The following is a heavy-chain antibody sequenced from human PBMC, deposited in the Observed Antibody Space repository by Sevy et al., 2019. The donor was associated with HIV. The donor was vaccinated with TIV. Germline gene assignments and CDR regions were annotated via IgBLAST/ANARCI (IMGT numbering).Heavy chain of an antibody. D-gene: IGHD5-18*01. CDR2: IYYSGST. J-gene: IGHJ3*02. V-gene: IGHV4-31*03. CDR3: ARDRYSYGYVHAFDI. CDR1: GGSISSGGYY. Sequence: SETLSLTCTVSGGSISSGGYYWSWIRQHPGKGLEWIGYIYYSGSTYYYPSLKSRVTISVDTSKNQFSLKLSSVTAAETAVYYCARDRYSYGYVHAFDIWGQGTMVTVSS.